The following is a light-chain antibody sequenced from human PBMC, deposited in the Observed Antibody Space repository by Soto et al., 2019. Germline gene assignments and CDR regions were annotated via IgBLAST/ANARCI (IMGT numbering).Light chain of an antibody. CDR2: KAS. CDR1: QSISSW. J-gene: IGKJ1*01. Sequence: QSPSTLSASVGDRVTITCRASQSISSWLAWYQQKPGKAPKLLIYKASSLESGVPSRFSGCGSGTEFTLTISSLQPDDFATYYCQQYNSYPWTFGQGTKVEIK. V-gene: IGKV1-5*03. CDR3: QQYNSYPWT.